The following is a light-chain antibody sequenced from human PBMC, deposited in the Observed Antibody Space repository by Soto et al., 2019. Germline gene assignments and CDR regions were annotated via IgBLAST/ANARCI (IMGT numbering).Light chain of an antibody. Sequence: QSVLTQPPSASGSPGQSVTISCTGTSSDVGAYNYVSWYQQLPGKAPKLIICEVSKRPSGVPDRFSGSKSGNTASLTVSGLQAEDEADYYCTSYAGTYSFFYVFGTGTRSPS. CDR1: SSDVGAYNY. V-gene: IGLV2-8*01. CDR3: TSYAGTYSFFYV. J-gene: IGLJ1*01. CDR2: EVS.